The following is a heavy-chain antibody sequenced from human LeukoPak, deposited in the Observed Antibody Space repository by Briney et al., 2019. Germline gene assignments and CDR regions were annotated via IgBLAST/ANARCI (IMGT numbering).Heavy chain of an antibody. J-gene: IGHJ4*02. CDR1: GFTFSSYT. Sequence: PGGSLRLSCAASGFTFSSYTMNWVRQAPGKGLEWVSSISSSSSHIYYADSVKGRFTISRDNAKSSLYLQMNSLRAEDTAVYFCARWDSSGCLDYWGQGTLVTVSS. D-gene: IGHD3-22*01. CDR2: ISSSSSHI. CDR3: ARWDSSGCLDY. V-gene: IGHV3-21*04.